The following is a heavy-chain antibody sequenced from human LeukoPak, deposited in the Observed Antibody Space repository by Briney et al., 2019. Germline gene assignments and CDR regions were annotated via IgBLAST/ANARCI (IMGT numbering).Heavy chain of an antibody. Sequence: GGSLRLSCAVSGALRGYWITWVRQAPGKGLEWVANVHPGGSEKYYADSVRGRFTISRDTARNLVFLQMNSLRGEDAAVYYCARDLYGGTFDYWGQGSLVTVSS. CDR2: VHPGGSEK. D-gene: IGHD4-23*01. CDR3: ARDLYGGTFDY. CDR1: GALRGYW. V-gene: IGHV3-7*01. J-gene: IGHJ4*02.